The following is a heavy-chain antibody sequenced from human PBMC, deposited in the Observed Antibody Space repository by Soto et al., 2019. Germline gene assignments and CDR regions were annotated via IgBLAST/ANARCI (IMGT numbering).Heavy chain of an antibody. J-gene: IGHJ6*02. CDR2: TYYRSRWYS. CDR3: ARSEEDSDYYYYGMDV. CDR1: GDTVSSNSVA. Sequence: QTLSLTCVGSGDTVSSNSVAWNWVRQSPSRGLEWLGRTYYRSRWYSDYAVSVRSRIDINADTSKNQVSLQPNSVTPEDTAVYYCARSEEDSDYYYYGMDVWGQGTTVTVSS. D-gene: IGHD2-15*01. V-gene: IGHV6-1*01.